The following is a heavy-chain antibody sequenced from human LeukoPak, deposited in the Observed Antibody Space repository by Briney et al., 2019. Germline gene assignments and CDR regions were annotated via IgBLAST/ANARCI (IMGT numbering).Heavy chain of an antibody. CDR1: GGSISSHY. Sequence: SETLSLTCTASGGSISSHYWSWIRQPPGKGLEWIGYIYYIGSTNYNPSLTSRVTISVDTSKNQFSLKLSSVTAADTAVYYCARGGFDPWGQGTLVTVSS. CDR3: ARGGFDP. J-gene: IGHJ5*02. CDR2: IYYIGST. V-gene: IGHV4-59*11.